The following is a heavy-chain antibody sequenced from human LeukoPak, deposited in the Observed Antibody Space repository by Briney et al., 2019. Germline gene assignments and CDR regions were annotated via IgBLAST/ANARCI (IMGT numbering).Heavy chain of an antibody. V-gene: IGHV1-2*02. CDR3: ARYDSVSFGAFDL. CDR2: INPKSGDT. CDR1: GYIYY. J-gene: IGHJ3*01. Sequence: ASVKVSCEASGYIYYFHWVRQAPGQGLEWMGWINPKSGDTNYAQKFQGRVTMTRDTSINTAYMELNSLRSDDTAVYYCARYDSVSFGAFDLWGQGTMVTVS. D-gene: IGHD3-3*01.